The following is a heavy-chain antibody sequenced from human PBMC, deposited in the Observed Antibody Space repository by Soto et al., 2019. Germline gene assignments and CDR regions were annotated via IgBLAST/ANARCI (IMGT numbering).Heavy chain of an antibody. Sequence: PSETLSLTCTVSGGSISSYYWSWIRQPAGKGLEWIGRIYISGSTNYNPSLKSRVTMSVDTSKNQFSLKLSSVTAADTAVYYCAREKVYDSSGYYYYNVMDVWGQGTTVTVS. CDR1: GGSISSYY. V-gene: IGHV4-4*07. CDR3: AREKVYDSSGYYYYNVMDV. CDR2: IYISGST. D-gene: IGHD3-22*01. J-gene: IGHJ6*02.